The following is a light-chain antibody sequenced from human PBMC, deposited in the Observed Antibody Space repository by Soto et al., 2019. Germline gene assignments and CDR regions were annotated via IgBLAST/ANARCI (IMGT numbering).Light chain of an antibody. CDR3: SSYTSSSSRV. CDR1: SSDIGGYNY. V-gene: IGLV2-14*01. J-gene: IGLJ2*01. CDR2: DVN. Sequence: QSALTQPASVSGSPGQSTTISCTGTSSDIGGYNYVSWYQQHPGKAPKLMIYDVNNRPSGVSNRFSGSKSGNTASLTISGLQTEDEADYYCSSYTSSSSRVFGGGTKLTVL.